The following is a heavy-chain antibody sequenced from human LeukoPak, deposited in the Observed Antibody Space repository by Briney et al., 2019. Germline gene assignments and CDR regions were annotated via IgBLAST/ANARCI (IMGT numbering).Heavy chain of an antibody. CDR1: GGSISSSSYF. J-gene: IGHJ4*02. CDR3: ARRWYSSGYLDY. Sequence: PSETLSLTCTVSGGSISSSSYFWGWLRQPPGKGLEWIGSIYFSGSTYYNPSLKSRVTISVDTSKNQFSLKLSSVTAADTAVYYCARRWYSSGYLDYWRQGTLVTVSS. D-gene: IGHD3-22*01. V-gene: IGHV4-39*01. CDR2: IYFSGST.